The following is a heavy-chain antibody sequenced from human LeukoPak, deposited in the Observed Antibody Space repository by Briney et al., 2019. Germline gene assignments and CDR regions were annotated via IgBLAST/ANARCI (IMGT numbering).Heavy chain of an antibody. CDR1: GFPFDDYG. J-gene: IGHJ3*02. CDR3: TTRRPDAFGI. V-gene: IGHV3-20*04. CDR2: INWNGGST. Sequence: GGSLRLSCAASGFPFDDYGMNWVRQVPGKGLEWVSGINWNGGSTGYADSVKGRFTISRDNAKNSLYLQMNSLKTEDTAVYYCTTRRPDAFGIWGQGTMVTVSS.